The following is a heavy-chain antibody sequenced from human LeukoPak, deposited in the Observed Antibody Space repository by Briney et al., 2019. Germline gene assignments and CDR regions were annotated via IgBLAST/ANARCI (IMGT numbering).Heavy chain of an antibody. Sequence: PGGSLRLSCAASGFTFSSYSMNWVRQAPGKGLEWVSSISSSSSYIYYADSVKGRFTISRDNAKNSLYLQMNSLRAEDTAVYYCARRAVYYDSSGYYHYFGYWGQGTLVTVSS. J-gene: IGHJ4*02. CDR1: GFTFSSYS. CDR3: ARRAVYYDSSGYYHYFGY. CDR2: ISSSSSYI. D-gene: IGHD3-22*01. V-gene: IGHV3-21*01.